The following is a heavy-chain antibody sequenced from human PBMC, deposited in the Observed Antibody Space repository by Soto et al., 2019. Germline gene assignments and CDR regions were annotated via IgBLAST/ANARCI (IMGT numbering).Heavy chain of an antibody. D-gene: IGHD3-22*01. CDR2: IIPIFGTT. V-gene: IGHV1-69*01. J-gene: IGHJ4*02. CDR3: ARADYYDSSGLFDH. CDR1: GGTFSTCA. Sequence: QVQLVQSGAEVKKPGSSVKVSCEASGGTFSTCAMNWVRQAPGLGLEWMGGIIPIFGTTNYAQKFQGRVTITADQFTSTAYMELSGRRSEDTAVYFCARADYYDSSGLFDHWGQGTLVTVSS.